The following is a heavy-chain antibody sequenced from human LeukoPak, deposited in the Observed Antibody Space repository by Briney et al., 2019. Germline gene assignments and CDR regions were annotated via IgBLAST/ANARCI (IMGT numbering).Heavy chain of an antibody. V-gene: IGHV3-23*01. CDR2: ISGSGGST. CDR3: AKPQYCSGGSCYLQH. CDR1: GFTFSSYT. Sequence: PGGSLRLSCAASGFTFSSYTMSWVRQAPGKGLEWVSAISGSGGSTYYTDSVKGRFTISRDDSKNTLYLQMNSLRAEDMAVYYCAKPQYCSGGSCYLQHWGQGTLVTVSS. D-gene: IGHD2-15*01. J-gene: IGHJ1*01.